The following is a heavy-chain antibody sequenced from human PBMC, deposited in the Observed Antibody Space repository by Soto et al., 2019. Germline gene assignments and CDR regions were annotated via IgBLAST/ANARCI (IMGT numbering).Heavy chain of an antibody. CDR3: ASGVAVAGSFDY. Sequence: GGSLRLSCAASGFTFSNYWMHWVRQAPGKGLVWVSRINSDGSITSYADSVKGRLTISRDNAKNTLYLQMNSLRAEDTAVYYCASGVAVAGSFDYWGQGTLVTVSS. V-gene: IGHV3-74*01. CDR1: GFTFSNYW. CDR2: INSDGSIT. J-gene: IGHJ4*02. D-gene: IGHD6-13*01.